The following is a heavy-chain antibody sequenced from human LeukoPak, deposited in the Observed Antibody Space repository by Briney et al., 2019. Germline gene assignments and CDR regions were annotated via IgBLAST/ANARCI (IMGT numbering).Heavy chain of an antibody. D-gene: IGHD3-22*01. Sequence: SETLSLTCAVYGGSFSSYYWSWIRQPPGKGLEWIGYIYDSGSTNYNPSLKSRVTISVDTSKNQFSLKLSSVTAADTAVYFCACLTTAEAFDIWGQGTMVTVSS. V-gene: IGHV4-59*01. CDR2: IYDSGST. CDR1: GGSFSSYY. CDR3: ACLTTAEAFDI. J-gene: IGHJ3*02.